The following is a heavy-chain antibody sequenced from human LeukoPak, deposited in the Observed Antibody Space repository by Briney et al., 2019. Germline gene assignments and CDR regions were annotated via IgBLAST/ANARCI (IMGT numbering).Heavy chain of an antibody. CDR1: GGSISSYY. CDR2: IYYSGST. V-gene: IGHV4-59*01. CDR3: ARALGYDSSGYPYYYHYYMDV. Sequence: SETLSLTCTVSGGSISSYYWSWIRQPPGKGLEWIGYIYYSGSTNYNPSLKSRVTISVDTSKNQFSLKLSSVTAADTAVYYCARALGYDSSGYPYYYHYYMDVWGKGTTVTVSS. D-gene: IGHD3-22*01. J-gene: IGHJ6*03.